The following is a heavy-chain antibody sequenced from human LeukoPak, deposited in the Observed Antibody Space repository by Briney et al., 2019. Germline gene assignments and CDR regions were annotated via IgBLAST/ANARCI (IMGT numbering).Heavy chain of an antibody. V-gene: IGHV4-38-2*02. CDR3: ARDRVRGVIITDAFDI. Sequence: SETLSLTCTVSGYSISSGYYWGWIRQPPGKGLEWIGSIYHSGSTYYNPSLKSRVTISVDTSKNQFSLKLSSVTAADTAVYYCARDRVRGVIITDAFDIWGQGTMVTVSS. CDR2: IYHSGST. D-gene: IGHD3-10*01. J-gene: IGHJ3*02. CDR1: GYSISSGYY.